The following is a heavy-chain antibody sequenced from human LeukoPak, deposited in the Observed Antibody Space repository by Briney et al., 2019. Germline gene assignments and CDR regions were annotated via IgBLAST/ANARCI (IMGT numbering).Heavy chain of an antibody. Sequence: GASVKVSCKASGYTFTSYDINWVRQATGQGLEWMGWMNPNSGNTGYTQKFQGRVTMTRNTSISTAYMELSSLRSEDTAVYYCARGLAYCGGDCYWFGSPRRYYFDYWGQGTLVTVSS. CDR3: ARGLAYCGGDCYWFGSPRRYYFDY. D-gene: IGHD2-21*02. V-gene: IGHV1-8*01. CDR2: MNPNSGNT. CDR1: GYTFTSYD. J-gene: IGHJ4*02.